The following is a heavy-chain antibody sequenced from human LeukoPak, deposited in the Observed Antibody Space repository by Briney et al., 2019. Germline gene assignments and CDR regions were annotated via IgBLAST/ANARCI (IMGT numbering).Heavy chain of an antibody. J-gene: IGHJ4*02. V-gene: IGHV4-34*01. CDR2: INHSGST. D-gene: IGHD3-10*01. Sequence: SETLSLTCGVYGGSFSGYYWSWIRQPPGKGLEWIGEINHSGSTNYNPSLKSRVTISVDTSKNQFSLKLSSVTAADTAVYYCASRNYYGSGILVDYWGQGTLVTVSS. CDR3: ASRNYYGSGILVDY. CDR1: GGSFSGYY.